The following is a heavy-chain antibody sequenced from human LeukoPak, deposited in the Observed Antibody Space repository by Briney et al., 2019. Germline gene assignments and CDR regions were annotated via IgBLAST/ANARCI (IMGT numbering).Heavy chain of an antibody. CDR2: IYYSGST. J-gene: IGHJ2*01. D-gene: IGHD2-15*01. CDR3: ARNVGYCGGGSCYSSWYFDL. Sequence: SQTLSLTCTVSGGSFSSDDSYWIWIRQPPGKGLEWIGYIYYSGSTYYNPSLNSRLTISLDTSKNQFSLKLSSVTAADTAVYYCARNVGYCGGGSCYSSWYFDLWGRGTLVTVSS. V-gene: IGHV4-30-4*01. CDR1: GGSFSSDDSY.